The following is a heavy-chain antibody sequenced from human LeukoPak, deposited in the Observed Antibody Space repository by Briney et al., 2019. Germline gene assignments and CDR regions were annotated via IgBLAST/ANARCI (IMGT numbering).Heavy chain of an antibody. Sequence: GGSLRLSCAASGFKFSSFSMGWVRQAPGKGLEWLSYITSTSSATYYADSLQGRFTISRDNARNSLYLQINSLRADDTAVYYCARAIASYGDSAYWGQGTLVTVSS. J-gene: IGHJ4*02. CDR1: GFKFSSFS. CDR3: ARAIASYGDSAY. D-gene: IGHD5-18*01. V-gene: IGHV3-48*04. CDR2: ITSTSSAT.